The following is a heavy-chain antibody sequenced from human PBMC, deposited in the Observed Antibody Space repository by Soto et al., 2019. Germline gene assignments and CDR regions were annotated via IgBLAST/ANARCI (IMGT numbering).Heavy chain of an antibody. J-gene: IGHJ4*02. Sequence: PVGSLRLSCAGTGFNFGGYAMSWVRQAPGKGLEWVSTLSGDGSRAYYADSVRGRFTVSRDNSKSTLYLRMNSLRADDTAIYYCAKRGGYAISFYDSWGQGTLVTVSS. CDR2: LSGDGSRA. CDR1: GFNFGGYA. CDR3: AKRGGYAISFYDS. V-gene: IGHV3-23*01. D-gene: IGHD3-16*01.